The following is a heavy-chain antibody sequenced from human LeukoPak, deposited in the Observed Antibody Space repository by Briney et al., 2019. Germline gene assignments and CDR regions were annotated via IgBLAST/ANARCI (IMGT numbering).Heavy chain of an antibody. CDR2: ISYDGSNK. CDR3: ARELPFDY. CDR1: GFTFSSYA. J-gene: IGHJ4*02. V-gene: IGHV3-30-3*01. Sequence: GRSLRLSCAASGFTFSSYAVHWVRQAPGKGLEWVAVISYDGSNKYYADSVKGRFTISRDNSKNTLYLQMNSLRAEDTAVSYCARELPFDYWGQGTLVTVSS.